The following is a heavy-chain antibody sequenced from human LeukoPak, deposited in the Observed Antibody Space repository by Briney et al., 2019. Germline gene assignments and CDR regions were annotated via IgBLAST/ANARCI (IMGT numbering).Heavy chain of an antibody. D-gene: IGHD5-24*01. CDR3: ARGDVEMSLDY. V-gene: IGHV1-2*02. CDR2: VIPNSGGT. Sequence: GASVKVSCKASGYTFTAYYMHWVRQAPGHGFEWMGWVIPNSGGTNFAQKFQGRVTMTRDTSIGTAYMELSSLRSDDTAVYYCARGDVEMSLDYWGQGTLVTVSS. J-gene: IGHJ4*02. CDR1: GYTFTAYY.